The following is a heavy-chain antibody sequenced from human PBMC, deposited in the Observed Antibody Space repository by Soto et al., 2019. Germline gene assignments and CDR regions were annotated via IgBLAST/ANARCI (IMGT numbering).Heavy chain of an antibody. CDR3: AKDRGLSEFYFDS. V-gene: IGHV3-30-3*01. Sequence: PGGSLRLSCAAPGFTLSSYAMHWVRRAPGKGLEWVTVISYDGTNKYYIDSVKGRFTISRDNSKNTLYLQMNSLRAEDTAIYYCAKDRGLSEFYFDSWGQGTLVTVSS. CDR1: GFTLSSYA. J-gene: IGHJ4*02. D-gene: IGHD3-10*01. CDR2: ISYDGTNK.